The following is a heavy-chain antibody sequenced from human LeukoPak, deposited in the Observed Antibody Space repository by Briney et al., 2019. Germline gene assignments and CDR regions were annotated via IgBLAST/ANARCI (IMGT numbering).Heavy chain of an antibody. V-gene: IGHV4-59*01. D-gene: IGHD2-15*01. CDR1: GGSISSYY. J-gene: IGHJ3*02. CDR2: IYYSGST. CDR3: ARDTRFASSYDAFDI. Sequence: SETLSLTCTVSGGSISSYYWSWIRQPPGKGLEWIGYIYYSGSTNYNPSLKSRVTISVDTSKNQFSLKLSSVTAADTAVYYCARDTRFASSYDAFDIWGQGTMVTVSS.